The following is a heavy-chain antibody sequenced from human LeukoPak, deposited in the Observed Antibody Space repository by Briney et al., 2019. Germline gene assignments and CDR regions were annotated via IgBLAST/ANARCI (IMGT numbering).Heavy chain of an antibody. D-gene: IGHD4-23*01. CDR1: GGSIMVAAYP. CDR3: ARGYGDNSGAFDI. J-gene: IGHJ3*02. V-gene: IGHV4-30-2*01. Sequence: SDTLSLTCTVSGGSIMVAAYPWSWIRQPPGKGLEWIGYIYYSGRSYYNPSLKSRVTISLDRSKNQFSLRLSSVTAADTAVYFCARGYGDNSGAFDIWGQGTLVAVSS. CDR2: IYYSGRS.